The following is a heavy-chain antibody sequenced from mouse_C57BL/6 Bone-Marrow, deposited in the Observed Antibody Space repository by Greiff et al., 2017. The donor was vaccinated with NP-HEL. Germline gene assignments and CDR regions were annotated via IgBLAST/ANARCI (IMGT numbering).Heavy chain of an antibody. CDR2: IDPSDSYT. J-gene: IGHJ2*01. D-gene: IGHD1-1*01. CDR1: GYTFTSYW. V-gene: IGHV1-69*01. Sequence: QVQLKQPGAELVMPGASVKLSCKASGYTFTSYWMHWVKQRPGQGLEWIGEIDPSDSYTNYNQKFKGKSTLTVDKSSSPAYMKLSSLTSEDSAVYYCAREDYYAQYYCDYWGQGTTLTVSS. CDR3: AREDYYAQYYCDY.